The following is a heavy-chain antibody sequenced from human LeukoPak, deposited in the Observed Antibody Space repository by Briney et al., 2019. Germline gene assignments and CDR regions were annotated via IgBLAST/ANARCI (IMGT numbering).Heavy chain of an antibody. V-gene: IGHV1-46*01. Sequence: ASVKVSCKASGYTFTSYGISWVRQAPGQGLEWMGIINPSGGSTSYAQKFQGRVTMTRDTSTSTVYMELSSLRSVDTAVYYCVSNYDFLFDYWGQGTLVTVSS. CDR1: GYTFTSYG. J-gene: IGHJ4*02. CDR3: VSNYDFLFDY. CDR2: INPSGGST. D-gene: IGHD3-3*01.